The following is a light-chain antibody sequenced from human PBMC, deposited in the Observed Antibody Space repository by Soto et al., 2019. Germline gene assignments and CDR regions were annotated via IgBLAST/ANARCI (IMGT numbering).Light chain of an antibody. V-gene: IGKV3-20*01. CDR1: HSMSSNF. Sequence: IVLTQSPGILSLSPGERATLSCRASHSMSSNFLVWFQQKPGQAPRLLILGAYARAAGIPDRLSGCGSGTDFTLTISRLEPADFAVFCCRHYDNSPPPTFDGGTKVDIK. J-gene: IGKJ4*01. CDR3: RHYDNSPPPT. CDR2: GAY.